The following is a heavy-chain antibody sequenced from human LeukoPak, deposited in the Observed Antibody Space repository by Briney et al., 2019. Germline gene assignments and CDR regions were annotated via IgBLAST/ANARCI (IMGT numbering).Heavy chain of an antibody. J-gene: IGHJ4*02. CDR2: IYSGGST. D-gene: IGHD1-26*01. Sequence: GGSLRLSCAASGFTVSSNYMSWVRQAPGKGLEWVSVIYSGGSTYYADSVKGRFTISRDNSKNTLYLQMNSLRAEDTAVYYCARLSGSYYSRIYGGQGTLVSVSS. CDR1: GFTVSSNY. CDR3: ARLSGSYYSRIY. V-gene: IGHV3-53*01.